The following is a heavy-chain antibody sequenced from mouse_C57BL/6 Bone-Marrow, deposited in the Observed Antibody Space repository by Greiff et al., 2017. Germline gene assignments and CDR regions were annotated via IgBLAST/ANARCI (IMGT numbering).Heavy chain of an antibody. CDR2: IHPSDSDT. V-gene: IGHV1-74*01. CDR1: GYTFTSYW. Sequence: QVQLQQPGAELVKPGASVTVSCKASGYTFTSYWMHWVKQRPGQGLEWIGRIHPSDSDTNYNQKFKGKATLTVDQSSSTAYMQLSSLTSEDSAVYYCAIPLYYYGSQTPYAMDYWGQGTSVTVSS. CDR3: AIPLYYYGSQTPYAMDY. D-gene: IGHD1-1*01. J-gene: IGHJ4*01.